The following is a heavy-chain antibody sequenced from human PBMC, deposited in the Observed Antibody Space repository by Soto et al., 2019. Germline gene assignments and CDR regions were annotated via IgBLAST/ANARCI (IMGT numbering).Heavy chain of an antibody. CDR2: IIPILGTA. CDR1: GGTFSSYA. D-gene: IGHD6-19*01. J-gene: IGHJ6*02. V-gene: IGHV1-69*13. CDR3: ARAISVAGTGSITYYYYGMDV. Sequence: GASVKVSCKASGGTFSSYAISWVRQAPGQGLEWMGGIIPILGTANYAQKFQGRVTITADESTSTAYMELSSLRSEDTAVYYCARAISVAGTGSITYYYYGMDVWGQGTTVTVSS.